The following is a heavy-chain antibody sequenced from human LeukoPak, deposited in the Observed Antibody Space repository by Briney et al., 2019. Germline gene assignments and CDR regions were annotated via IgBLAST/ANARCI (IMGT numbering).Heavy chain of an antibody. CDR2: INHSGST. V-gene: IGHV4-34*01. CDR1: GGSFSGYY. D-gene: IGHD1-26*01. Sequence: SETLSLTCAVYGGSFSGYYWSWIRQPPGKGLEWIGEINHSGSTNYNPSLKSRVTISVDTSKNQFSLQLSSVTAADTAVYYCARLTVWVGARLYPTIDYWGQGTLVTVSS. CDR3: ARLTVWVGARLYPTIDY. J-gene: IGHJ4*02.